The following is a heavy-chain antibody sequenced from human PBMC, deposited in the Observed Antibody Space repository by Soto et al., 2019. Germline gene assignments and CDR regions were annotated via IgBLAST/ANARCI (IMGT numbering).Heavy chain of an antibody. Sequence: QLRESGPGLLKPSETLSLTCTVSGGSISSPSYNWGWVRQPPGKGPEWIGPIFYSGTTQYNPSLRRPLAMSVDKSKSQVSLTLTSVPAADPAVYYCTTLASGHFDSWGQGAQVTVSS. D-gene: IGHD2-8*02. CDR1: GGSISSPSYN. CDR2: IFYSGTT. V-gene: IGHV4-39*01. CDR3: TTLASGHFDS. J-gene: IGHJ4*02.